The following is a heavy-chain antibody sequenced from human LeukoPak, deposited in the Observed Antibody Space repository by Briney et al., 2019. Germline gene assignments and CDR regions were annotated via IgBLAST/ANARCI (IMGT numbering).Heavy chain of an antibody. D-gene: IGHD5/OR15-5a*01. CDR2: IYSGGGT. Sequence: GGSLRLSCAVSGFTFSNNAMNWVRKTPGKGLDFVCFIYSGGGTKYADSVRGRFTISRDNSRNTLYLQMNSLRSEDTAVYYCAKDRRPDGLYDLDYWGQGTLVTVSS. J-gene: IGHJ4*02. V-gene: IGHV3-53*01. CDR3: AKDRRPDGLYDLDY. CDR1: GFTFSNNA.